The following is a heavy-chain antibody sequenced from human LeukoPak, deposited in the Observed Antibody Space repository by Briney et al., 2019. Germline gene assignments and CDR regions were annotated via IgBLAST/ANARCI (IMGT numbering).Heavy chain of an antibody. CDR3: ARVRIGQQLDKYYYYAMDV. D-gene: IGHD6-13*01. V-gene: IGHV1-2*02. J-gene: IGHJ6*02. CDR2: INPNSGGT. Sequence: SVKLSCKASGYTFTDYYMHWVPEAPGQGLGWMGWINPNSGGTNYAQKFQGRVTMTTDTSISTAYMEVSRLRSDDTAVYYCARVRIGQQLDKYYYYAMDVWGQGTTVTVSS. CDR1: GYTFTDYY.